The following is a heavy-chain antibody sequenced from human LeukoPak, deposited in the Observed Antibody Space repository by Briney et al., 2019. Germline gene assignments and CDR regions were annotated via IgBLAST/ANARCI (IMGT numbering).Heavy chain of an antibody. D-gene: IGHD2-15*01. CDR1: GASISSAGYY. V-gene: IGHV4-30-4*01. J-gene: IGHJ3*02. Sequence: PSETLSLTCTVSGASISSAGYYWSWIRQPPGKGLEWIGYIYYSGSTYYNPSLKSRVTISVDTSKNQFSLKLSSVTAADTAVYYCAREVRYCSGGSCYHDAFDIWGQGTMVTVSS. CDR2: IYYSGST. CDR3: AREVRYCSGGSCYHDAFDI.